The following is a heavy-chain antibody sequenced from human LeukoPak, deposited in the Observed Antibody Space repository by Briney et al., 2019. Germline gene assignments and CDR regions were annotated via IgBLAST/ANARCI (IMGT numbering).Heavy chain of an antibody. CDR1: GYTLTGYY. CDR3: ARDTAMVTYWFDP. CDR2: INPNSGSK. J-gene: IGHJ5*02. Sequence: ASVKVSCMASGYTLTGYYMHWVRQAPGQGGEGMGWINPNSGSKNYAQKFQGRVTMTRDTSISTAYMELSRLRSDDTAVYYCARDTAMVTYWFDPWGQGTLVTVSS. D-gene: IGHD5-18*01. V-gene: IGHV1-2*02.